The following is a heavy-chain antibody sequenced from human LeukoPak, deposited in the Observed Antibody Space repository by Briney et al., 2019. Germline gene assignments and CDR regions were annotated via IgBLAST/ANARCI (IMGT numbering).Heavy chain of an antibody. CDR1: GGSISSSSYY. CDR2: IYYSGST. J-gene: IGHJ6*03. CDR3: AREIVGFGDYYMDV. V-gene: IGHV4-61*01. D-gene: IGHD3-10*01. Sequence: SETLSLTCTVSGGSISSSSYYWGWIRQPPGKGLEWIGYIYYSGSTNYNPSLKSRVTISVDTSKNQFSLKLSSVTAADTAVYYCAREIVGFGDYYMDVWGKGTTVTVSS.